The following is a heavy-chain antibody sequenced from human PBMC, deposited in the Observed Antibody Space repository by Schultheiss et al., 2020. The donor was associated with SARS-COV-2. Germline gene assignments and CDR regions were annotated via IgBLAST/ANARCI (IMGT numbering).Heavy chain of an antibody. D-gene: IGHD3-10*01. J-gene: IGHJ6*02. CDR3: AREGEGHSYYYYGMDV. CDR2: ISSSGSTI. Sequence: GGSLRLSCAASGFTFSSYEMNWVRQAPGKGLEWVSYISSSGSTIYYADSVKGRFTISRDNAKNSLYLQMNSLRAEDTAVYYCAREGEGHSYYYYGMDVWGQGTTVTVSS. CDR1: GFTFSSYE. V-gene: IGHV3-48*03.